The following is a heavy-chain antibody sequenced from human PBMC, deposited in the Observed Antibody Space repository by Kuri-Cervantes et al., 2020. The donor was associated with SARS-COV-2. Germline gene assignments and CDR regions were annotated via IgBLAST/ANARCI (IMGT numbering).Heavy chain of an antibody. J-gene: IGHJ6*02. CDR2: INHSGST. CDR3: ARDPALVSENYYYYGMDV. V-gene: IGHV4-34*01. Sequence: SETLSLTCAVYGGSFSGYYWSWIRQPPGKGLEWIGEINHSGSTNYNPSLKSRVTISVDTSKNQFSLKLSSVTAEDTAVYYCARDPALVSENYYYYGMDVWGQGTTVTVSS. D-gene: IGHD2-8*02. CDR1: GGSFSGYY.